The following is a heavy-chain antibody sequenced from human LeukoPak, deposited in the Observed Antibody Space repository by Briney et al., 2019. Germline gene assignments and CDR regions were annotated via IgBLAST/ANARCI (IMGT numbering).Heavy chain of an antibody. Sequence: GESLKISCKGSGYRFSNYWIGWVRQMSGKGLEWMGIIYPADSDTRYSPSFQGQVTISADKSISTIYLQWSSLKASDTAMYYCARVDSIGHDYYYGMDVWAQGTTVTVSS. J-gene: IGHJ6*02. V-gene: IGHV5-51*01. CDR1: GYRFSNYW. CDR2: IYPADSDT. D-gene: IGHD3-22*01. CDR3: ARVDSIGHDYYYGMDV.